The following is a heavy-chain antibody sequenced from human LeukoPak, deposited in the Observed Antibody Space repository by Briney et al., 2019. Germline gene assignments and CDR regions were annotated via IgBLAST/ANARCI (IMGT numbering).Heavy chain of an antibody. Sequence: ASVKVSCKASGGTFISYAISWVRQAPGQGLEWMGGIIPIFGTANYALKFQGRVTITTDESTSTAYMELSSLRSEDTAVYYCARNTVTNNFDYWGQGTLVTVSS. V-gene: IGHV1-69*05. CDR2: IIPIFGTA. J-gene: IGHJ4*02. D-gene: IGHD4-17*01. CDR1: GGTFISYA. CDR3: ARNTVTNNFDY.